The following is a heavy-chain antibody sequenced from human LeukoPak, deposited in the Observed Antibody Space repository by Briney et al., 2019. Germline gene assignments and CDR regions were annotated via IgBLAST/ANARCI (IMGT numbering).Heavy chain of an antibody. V-gene: IGHV3-48*01. D-gene: IGHD2-15*01. CDR3: AKDYCRDGNCPFPFLDS. J-gene: IGHJ4*02. CDR1: GFTFSSYS. Sequence: PGGSLRLSCAASGFTFSSYSMNWVRQAPGKGLEWVSYISSSSSTIYYADSVKGRFILSRDNSKNTVYMQMSSLRAEDTATYYCAKDYCRDGNCPFPFLDSWGQGTLVTVSS. CDR2: ISSSSSTI.